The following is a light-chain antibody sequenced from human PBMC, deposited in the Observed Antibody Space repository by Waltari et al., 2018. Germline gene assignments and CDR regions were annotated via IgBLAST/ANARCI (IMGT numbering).Light chain of an antibody. CDR2: KSS. V-gene: IGKV1-5*03. CDR1: QSISVW. J-gene: IGKJ4*01. CDR3: QQYDADSALT. Sequence: DIQMTQSPSTVSASVGDKVTITCRASQSISVWLAWYQQKPGKPPKLLIYKSSTLETGVPSRFTGSGSGTEFTLTITNLQPDDFATYFCQQYDADSALTFGEGTQVEMK.